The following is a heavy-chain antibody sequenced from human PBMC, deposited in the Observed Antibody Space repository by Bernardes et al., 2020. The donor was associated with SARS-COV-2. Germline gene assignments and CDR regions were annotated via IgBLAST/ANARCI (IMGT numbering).Heavy chain of an antibody. V-gene: IGHV3-23*01. D-gene: IGHD4-17*01. CDR2: ISGSGGST. CDR1: GFTFSDYA. CDR3: AKNEGTTETTEI. J-gene: IGHJ3*02. Sequence: GGSLRLSCAASGFTFSDYAVPWVRQAPGKGLEWVSAISGSGGSTYYADSVKGRFTIFRDNPNNMVYLQMNSLRAEDTAVYFCAKNEGTTETTEIWGQGTMVTVSS.